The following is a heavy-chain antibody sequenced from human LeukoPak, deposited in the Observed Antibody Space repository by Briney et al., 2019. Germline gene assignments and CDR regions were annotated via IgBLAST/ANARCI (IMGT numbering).Heavy chain of an antibody. CDR3: AKGTVYSSGWFHNDH. CDR1: GFTFSSYW. D-gene: IGHD6-19*01. J-gene: IGHJ4*02. Sequence: GGSLRLSCAASGFTFSSYWMHWVRQAPGKGLVWVSRINTDGSITDYADSVKGRFTISRDNSKNTLYLQMNSLRAEDTAVYYCAKGTVYSSGWFHNDHWGQGTLVTVSS. CDR2: INTDGSIT. V-gene: IGHV3-74*01.